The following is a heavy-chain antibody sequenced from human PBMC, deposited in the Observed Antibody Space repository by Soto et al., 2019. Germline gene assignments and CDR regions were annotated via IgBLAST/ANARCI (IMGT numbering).Heavy chain of an antibody. CDR1: GYTFTSNG. V-gene: IGHV1-18*01. Sequence: ETSVKVSCKDSGYTFTSNGISWVRQAPGQGLEWMGWISAYNGNTNYAQKLQGRVTMTTDTSTSTAYMELRSLRSDDTAVYYCAGYSSSWYAFDIWGQGTMVTVSS. D-gene: IGHD6-13*01. CDR3: AGYSSSWYAFDI. CDR2: ISAYNGNT. J-gene: IGHJ3*02.